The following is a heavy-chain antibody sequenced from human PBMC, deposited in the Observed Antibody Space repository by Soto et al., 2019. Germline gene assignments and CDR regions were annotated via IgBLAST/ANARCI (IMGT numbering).Heavy chain of an antibody. J-gene: IGHJ6*02. D-gene: IGHD6-19*01. CDR1: GYTFTSYG. Sequence: ASVKVSCKASGYTFTSYGISWVRQAPGQGLEWMGWISAYNGNTNYAQKLQGRVTMTTDTSTSTAYMELSSLRSEDTAVYYCARGINSSGRSSGGMDVWGQGTTVTVSS. V-gene: IGHV1-18*01. CDR3: ARGINSSGRSSGGMDV. CDR2: ISAYNGNT.